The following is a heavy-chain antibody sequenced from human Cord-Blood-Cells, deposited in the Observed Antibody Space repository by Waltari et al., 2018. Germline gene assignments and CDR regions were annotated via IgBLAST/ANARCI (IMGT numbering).Heavy chain of an antibody. CDR2: ISYDGSNK. Sequence: QVQLVESGGGVVQPGRSLRLSCAASGFTFSSYGMHWVRQAPGKGLEWVAVISYDGSNKYYADSVKGRVTISRDNSKNTLYLQMNSLRAEDTAVYYCAKDQLDYWGQGTLVTVSS. CDR3: AKDQLDY. V-gene: IGHV3-30*18. CDR1: GFTFSSYG. J-gene: IGHJ4*02.